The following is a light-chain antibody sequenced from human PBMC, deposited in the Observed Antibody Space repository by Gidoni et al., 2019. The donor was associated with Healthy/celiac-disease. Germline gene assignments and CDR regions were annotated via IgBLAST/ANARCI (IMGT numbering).Light chain of an antibody. CDR1: QSISSY. CDR2: AAS. Sequence: DIQMTKSPSSLSASVGDRVTITCRASQSISSYLNWYQQKPGKAPKLLIYAASSLQSGVPSRFSGSGSGTDFTLTISSLQPEDFATYYCQQSYSTPLTSGGXTKVEIK. J-gene: IGKJ4*01. CDR3: QQSYSTPLT. V-gene: IGKV1-39*01.